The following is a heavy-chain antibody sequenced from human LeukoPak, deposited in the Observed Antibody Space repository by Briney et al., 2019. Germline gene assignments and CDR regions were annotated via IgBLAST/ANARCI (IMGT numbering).Heavy chain of an antibody. Sequence: SVRVSCKASGGTFNSYAISWVRHAPGQGLEWMGGLIPIFGTANYAQKFQGRVTITADESTSTANLDLRSLRSEDTAVYYCARGKWEQVRGVNSFDPWGQGTLVTVSS. J-gene: IGHJ5*02. D-gene: IGHD1-26*01. V-gene: IGHV1-69*01. CDR1: GGTFNSYA. CDR2: LIPIFGTA. CDR3: ARGKWEQVRGVNSFDP.